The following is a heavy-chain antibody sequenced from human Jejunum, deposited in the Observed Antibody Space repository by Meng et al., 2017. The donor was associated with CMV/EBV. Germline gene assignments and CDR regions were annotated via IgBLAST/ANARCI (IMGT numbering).Heavy chain of an antibody. CDR2: INTNTGDP. V-gene: IGHV7-4-1*02. D-gene: IGHD3-3*01. J-gene: IGHJ4*02. CDR3: AREEWLSDY. Sequence: KISCKASGYTFINYAISWVRQAPGQGLELMGWINTNTGDPTYARAFTGRFVFSLDTSVSTAYLQISSLQTEDTAVYFCAREEWLSDYWGQGTLVTVSS. CDR1: GYTFINYA.